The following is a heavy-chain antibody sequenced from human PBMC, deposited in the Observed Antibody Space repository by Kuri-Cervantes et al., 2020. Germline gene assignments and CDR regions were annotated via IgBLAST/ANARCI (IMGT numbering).Heavy chain of an antibody. CDR1: GFTFSSYA. J-gene: IGHJ6*02. CDR3: AKDRPYCSSTSCYCYYGMDV. CDR2: ISGSGGST. V-gene: IGHV3-23*01. Sequence: GESLKISCAASGFTFSSYAMSWVRQAPGKGLEWVSAISGSGGSTYYADSVKGRFTISRDNSKNTLYLQMNSLRAEDTAVYYCAKDRPYCSSTSCYCYYGMDVWGQGTTVTVSS. D-gene: IGHD2-2*01.